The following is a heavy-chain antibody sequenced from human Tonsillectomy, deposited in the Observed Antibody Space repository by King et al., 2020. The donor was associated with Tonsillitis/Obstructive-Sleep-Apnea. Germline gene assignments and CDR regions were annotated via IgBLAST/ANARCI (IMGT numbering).Heavy chain of an antibody. V-gene: IGHV5-51*01. J-gene: IGHJ4*02. Sequence: VQLVESGAEVKKPGESLKISCKGSGYTFTNYWIAWARQMPGKGLEWMGFIYPGDSDTRYSPSFQGQVTISADKSINTAYLQWSSLKASDTAMYYCASSLEDQLLPYFFDYWGQGTLVTVSS. D-gene: IGHD1-26*01. CDR3: ASSLEDQLLPYFFDY. CDR1: GYTFTNYW. CDR2: IYPGDSDT.